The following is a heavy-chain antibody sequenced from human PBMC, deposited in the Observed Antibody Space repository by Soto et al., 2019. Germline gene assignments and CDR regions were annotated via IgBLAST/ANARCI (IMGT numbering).Heavy chain of an antibody. CDR3: ARDQWLSNGYNGPFDY. V-gene: IGHV3-48*03. J-gene: IGHJ4*02. CDR2: ISGSGGTI. Sequence: GGSLRLSCLASGFTFSNYEMNWVRQAPEKGLEWVSYISGSGGTIYYADSVKGRFTISRDNAKNSVFLQMNSLRAEDTAVYYCARDQWLSNGYNGPFDYWGQGTLVTVSS. D-gene: IGHD3-22*01. CDR1: GFTFSNYE.